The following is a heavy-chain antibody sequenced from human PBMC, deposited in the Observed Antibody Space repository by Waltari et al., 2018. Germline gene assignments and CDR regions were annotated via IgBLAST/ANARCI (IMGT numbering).Heavy chain of an antibody. CDR1: GGSFSGYY. J-gene: IGHJ4*02. D-gene: IGHD3-16*02. CDR3: ARVAITFGGVIAFDY. V-gene: IGHV4-34*01. CDR2: INHSGST. Sequence: QVQLQQWGAGLLKPSETLSLTCAVYGGSFSGYYWSWIRQPPGKGLEWIGEINHSGSTNYNPSLKSRVTISVDTSKNQFSLKLSSVTAADTAVYYCARVAITFGGVIAFDYWGQGTLVTVSS.